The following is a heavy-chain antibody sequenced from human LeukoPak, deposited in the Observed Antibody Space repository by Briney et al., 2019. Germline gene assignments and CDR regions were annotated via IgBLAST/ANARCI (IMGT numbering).Heavy chain of an antibody. CDR1: GGSISSGDYY. CDR2: IYYSGST. CDR3: ARDSGASKPRTSPYYYYGMDV. D-gene: IGHD2-2*01. V-gene: IGHV4-30-4*01. J-gene: IGHJ6*02. Sequence: SETQSLTCTVSGGSISSGDYYWSWIRQPPGKGLEWIGYIYYSGSTYYNPSLKSRVTISVDTSKNQFSLKLSSVTAADAAVYYCARDSGASKPRTSPYYYYGMDVWGQGTTVTVSS.